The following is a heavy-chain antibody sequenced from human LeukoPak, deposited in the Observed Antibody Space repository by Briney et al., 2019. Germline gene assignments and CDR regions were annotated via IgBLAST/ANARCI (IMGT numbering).Heavy chain of an antibody. CDR2: INQDESEK. CDR1: GFSFTKSW. CDR3: ARYGNGEWLAHYAFDV. J-gene: IGHJ3*01. D-gene: IGHD6-19*01. V-gene: IGHV3-7*01. Sequence: PGGSLRLSCVASGFSFTKSWMHWVRQAPQKGLEWVANINQDESEKNYVDSVKGRFTISRDNAKNSLDLQMNSLRAEDTAVYYCARYGNGEWLAHYAFDVWGQGTMVTVSS.